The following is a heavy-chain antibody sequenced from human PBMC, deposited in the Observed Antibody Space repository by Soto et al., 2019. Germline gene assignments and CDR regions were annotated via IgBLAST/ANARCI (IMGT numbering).Heavy chain of an antibody. V-gene: IGHV1-18*01. D-gene: IGHD6-13*01. CDR2: ISAYNGNT. CDR3: ARGTSSSWYPTPDY. Sequence: GASVKVSCKDSGYTFTSYGSSWVRQAPGQGLEWMGWISAYNGNTNYAQKLQGRVTMTTDTSTSTAYMELRSLRSDDTAVYYCARGTSSSWYPTPDYWGQGTLVTVSS. J-gene: IGHJ4*02. CDR1: GYTFTSYG.